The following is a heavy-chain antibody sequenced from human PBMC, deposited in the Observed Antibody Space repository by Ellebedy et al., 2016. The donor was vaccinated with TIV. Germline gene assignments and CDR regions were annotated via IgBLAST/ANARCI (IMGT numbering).Heavy chain of an antibody. CDR2: IYWDDDK. V-gene: IGHV2-5*02. CDR3: AHHRPIVVVPAAYLEDAFDI. CDR1: GFSLSTSGVG. J-gene: IGHJ3*02. Sequence: SGPTLVKPTQTLTLTCTFSGFSLSTSGVGVGWIRQPPGKALEWLALIYWDDDKRYSPSLKSRLTITKDTSKNQVVLTMTNMDPVDTATYYCAHHRPIVVVPAAYLEDAFDIWGQGTMVTVSS. D-gene: IGHD2-2*01.